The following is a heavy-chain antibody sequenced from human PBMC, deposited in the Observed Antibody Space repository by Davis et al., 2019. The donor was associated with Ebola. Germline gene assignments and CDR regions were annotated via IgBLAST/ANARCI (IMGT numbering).Heavy chain of an antibody. Sequence: GESLKISCAASGFTVSSNYMSWVRQAPGKGLEWVSSISDGGGSTYYADSAKGRFSISRDNAKNSLYLQMNSLRAEDTAVYYCARAGRITIFGVANFDYWGQGALVTVSS. CDR3: ARAGRITIFGVANFDY. D-gene: IGHD3-3*01. J-gene: IGHJ4*02. CDR1: GFTVSSNY. CDR2: ISDGGGST. V-gene: IGHV3-53*01.